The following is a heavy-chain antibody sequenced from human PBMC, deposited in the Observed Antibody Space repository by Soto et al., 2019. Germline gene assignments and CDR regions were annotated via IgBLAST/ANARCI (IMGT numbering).Heavy chain of an antibody. Sequence: GGSLRLSCTASGFTFGDYAMSWVRQAPGKGLEWVGFIRSKAYGGTTEYAASVKGRFTISRDDSKSIAYLQMNILKTEAAVLYYCTTSPYSSSWYAFYIWGQGTMVTVSS. CDR1: GFTFGDYA. V-gene: IGHV3-49*04. D-gene: IGHD6-13*01. CDR2: IRSKAYGGTT. J-gene: IGHJ3*02. CDR3: TTSPYSSSWYAFYI.